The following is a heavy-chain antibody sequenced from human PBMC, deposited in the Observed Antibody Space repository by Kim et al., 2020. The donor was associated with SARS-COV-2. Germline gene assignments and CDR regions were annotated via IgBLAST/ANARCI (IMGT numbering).Heavy chain of an antibody. J-gene: IGHJ2*01. CDR3: ARGASGLRYWYFDL. Sequence: GGSLRLSCAASGFTVSSNYMSWVRQAPGKGLEWVSVIYSGGSTYYADSVKGRFTISRDNSKNTLYLQMNSLRAEDTAVYYCARGASGLRYWYFDLWGRGTLVTVSS. D-gene: IGHD1-1*01. CDR2: IYSGGST. V-gene: IGHV3-66*01. CDR1: GFTVSSNY.